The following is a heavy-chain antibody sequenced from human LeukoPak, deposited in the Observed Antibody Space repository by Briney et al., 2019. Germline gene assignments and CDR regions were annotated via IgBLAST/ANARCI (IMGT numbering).Heavy chain of an antibody. CDR2: ISSSSSYI. CDR3: ARDSSGVAFDI. D-gene: IGHD6-19*01. CDR1: GLTFSSYS. J-gene: IGHJ3*02. V-gene: IGHV3-21*01. Sequence: GGSLRLSCAASGLTFSSYSMNWVRQAPGKGLEWVSSISSSSSYIYYADSVKGRFTISRDNAKNSLYLQMNSLRAEDTAVYYCARDSSGVAFDIWGQGTMVTVSS.